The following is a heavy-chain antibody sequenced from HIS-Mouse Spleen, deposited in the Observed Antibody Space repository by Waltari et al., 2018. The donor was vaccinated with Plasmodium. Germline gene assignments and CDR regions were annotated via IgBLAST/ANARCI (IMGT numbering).Heavy chain of an antibody. Sequence: EVQLVESGGGLVQPGGSLRLSCAASGFPVSINYMSWVRQAPGQGLEWVSVIYSGGSTYYADSVKGRFTISRDNSKNTLYLQMNSLRAEDTAVYYCARGIGYSSSWYPHYYGMDVWGQGTTVTVSS. V-gene: IGHV3-66*01. J-gene: IGHJ6*02. D-gene: IGHD6-13*01. CDR1: GFPVSINY. CDR3: ARGIGYSSSWYPHYYGMDV. CDR2: IYSGGST.